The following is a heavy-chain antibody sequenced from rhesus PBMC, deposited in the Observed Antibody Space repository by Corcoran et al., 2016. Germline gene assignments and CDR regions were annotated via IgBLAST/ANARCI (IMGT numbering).Heavy chain of an antibody. CDR3: ARERSGWYY. J-gene: IGHJ4*01. D-gene: IGHD6-31*01. Sequence: QVKLQESGPGLVKPLETLSLTCAVSGGSISGGYDYWSCIRQPPGKGLDGIRGIYSSNGNTYSNPSLNGRFTISKATSKNQFSLKLDSVAAADTAVYYCARERSGWYYWGQGVLVTVSS. CDR1: GGSISGGYDY. CDR2: IYSSNGNT. V-gene: IGHV4S12*01.